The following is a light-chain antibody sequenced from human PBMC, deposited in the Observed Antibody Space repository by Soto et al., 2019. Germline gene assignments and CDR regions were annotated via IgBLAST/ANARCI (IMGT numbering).Light chain of an antibody. CDR2: EVS. J-gene: IGLJ1*01. CDR1: SSDVSIYNY. Sequence: QAALTQPASVSGSPGQSITISCTGTSSDVSIYNYVSWYQQHPGKAPKLMIYEVSNRPSGVSNRFSGAKYGNTASLTISGLQVEDEADYYCCSYTSSTNYVFGAGTKVTVL. CDR3: CSYTSSTNYV. V-gene: IGLV2-14*01.